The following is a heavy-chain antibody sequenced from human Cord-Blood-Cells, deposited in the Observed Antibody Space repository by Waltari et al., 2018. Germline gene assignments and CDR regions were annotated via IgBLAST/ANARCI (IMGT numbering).Heavy chain of an antibody. D-gene: IGHD3-10*01. J-gene: IGHJ4*02. CDR1: GYTFTGYY. V-gene: IGHV1-2*02. CDR3: ARGAPPPYGSGSYPDY. Sequence: QVQLVQSGAEVKKPGASVKVSCKASGYTFTGYYMHWVRQAPGQGLEWMGWINPNSGGTNYAQKVQGRVTMTRDSSISTAYMGLSRLRSDDRAGYYCARGAPPPYGSGSYPDYWGQGTLVTVSS. CDR2: INPNSGGT.